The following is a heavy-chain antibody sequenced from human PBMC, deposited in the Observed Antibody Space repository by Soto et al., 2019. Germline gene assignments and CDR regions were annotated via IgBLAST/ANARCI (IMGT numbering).Heavy chain of an antibody. CDR3: AKLYGDYPGDY. CDR1: GFTFSSYG. Sequence: QVQLVESGGGVVQPGRSLRLSCAASGFTFSSYGMHWVRQAPGKGLEWVAVISYDGSNKYYADSVKGRFTISRDNSKNTLYLQMNSLRAEDTAVYYCAKLYGDYPGDYWGQGTLVTVSS. CDR2: ISYDGSNK. D-gene: IGHD4-17*01. J-gene: IGHJ4*02. V-gene: IGHV3-30*18.